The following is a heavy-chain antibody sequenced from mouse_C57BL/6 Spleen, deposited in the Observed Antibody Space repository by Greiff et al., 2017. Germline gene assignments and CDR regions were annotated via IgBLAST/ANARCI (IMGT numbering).Heavy chain of an antibody. CDR1: GYAFSSSW. D-gene: IGHD2-3*01. CDR3: ASGWLLPWFAY. V-gene: IGHV1-82*01. J-gene: IGHJ3*01. CDR2: IYPGDGDT. Sequence: LEESGPELVKPGASVKISCKASGYAFSSSWMNWVKQRPGKGLEWIGRIYPGDGDTNYNGKFKGKATLTADKSSSTAYMQLSSLTSEDSAVYFCASGWLLPWFAYWGQGTLVTVSA.